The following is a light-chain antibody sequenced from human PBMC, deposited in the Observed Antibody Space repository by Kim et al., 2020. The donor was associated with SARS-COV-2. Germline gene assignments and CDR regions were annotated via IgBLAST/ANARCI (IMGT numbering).Light chain of an antibody. J-gene: IGKJ4*01. V-gene: IGKV1-5*03. CDR1: QNIDAW. CDR3: QQYKTYPVT. CDR2: TAS. Sequence: GDRVTITCRASQNIDAWLAWYQQKPGKAPKLLIYTASTLESGVSSRFSGSGSGTEFTLTISSLQPDDFATYYCQQYKTYPVTFG.